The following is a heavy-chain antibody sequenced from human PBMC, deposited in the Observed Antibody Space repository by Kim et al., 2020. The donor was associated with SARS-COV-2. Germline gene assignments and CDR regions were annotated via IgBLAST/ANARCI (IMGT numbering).Heavy chain of an antibody. CDR2: IYYSGST. Sequence: SETLSLTCTVSGGSISSYYWSWIRQPPGKGLEWIGYIYYSGSTNYNPSLKSRVTISVDTSKNQFSLKLSSVTAADTAVYYCARHRRLQRFLAYYMDVWGKGTTVTVSS. D-gene: IGHD3-3*01. V-gene: IGHV4-59*08. CDR3: ARHRRLQRFLAYYMDV. J-gene: IGHJ6*03. CDR1: GGSISSYY.